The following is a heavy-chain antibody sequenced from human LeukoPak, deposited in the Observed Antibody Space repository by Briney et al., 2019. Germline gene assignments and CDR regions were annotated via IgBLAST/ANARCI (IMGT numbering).Heavy chain of an antibody. V-gene: IGHV4-34*01. D-gene: IGHD3-3*01. J-gene: IGHJ5*02. CDR2: INHSGST. CDR1: GGSFSGYY. CDR3: ARGREYYDFWSGYYDWFDP. Sequence: SETLSLTCAVYGGSFSGYYWSWIRQPPGKGLEWIGEINHSGSTNYNPSLKSRVTKSVDTSKNQFSLKLSSVTAADTAVYYCARGREYYDFWSGYYDWFDPWGQGTLVTVSS.